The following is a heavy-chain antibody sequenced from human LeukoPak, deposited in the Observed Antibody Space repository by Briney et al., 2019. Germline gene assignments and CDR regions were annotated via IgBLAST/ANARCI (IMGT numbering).Heavy chain of an antibody. CDR2: IYPSDSET. Sequence: GESLKISCKGSGYSFINYWIAWVRQTPGKGLEWMGIIYPSDSETRYSPSFQGQVTISADKSISTAYLQWSSLKASDTAMYYCARRLDYYDSSGYPAYYMDVWGTGTTVTISS. CDR3: ARRLDYYDSSGYPAYYMDV. J-gene: IGHJ6*03. V-gene: IGHV5-51*01. D-gene: IGHD3-22*01. CDR1: GYSFINYW.